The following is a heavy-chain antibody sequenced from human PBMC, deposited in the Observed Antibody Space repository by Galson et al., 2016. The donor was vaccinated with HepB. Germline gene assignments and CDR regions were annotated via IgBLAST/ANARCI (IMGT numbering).Heavy chain of an antibody. CDR3: ATFASWYEGYFGP. CDR2: SHHSGRT. D-gene: IGHD6-13*01. J-gene: IGHJ5*02. Sequence: SETLSLTCAVSGGSMNNNNWWSWVRQPPGKGLEWIGESHHSGRTNYNPSLKSRVVVSVDKPQKQCSLRLASVTAADTAVYYCATFASWYEGYFGPWGQGILVTVSS. V-gene: IGHV4-4*02. CDR1: GGSMNNNNW.